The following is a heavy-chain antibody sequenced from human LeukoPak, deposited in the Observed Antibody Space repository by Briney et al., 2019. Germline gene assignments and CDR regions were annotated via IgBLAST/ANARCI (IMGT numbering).Heavy chain of an antibody. CDR3: ARAVGSGSYYIHRHSVNWFDP. D-gene: IGHD3-10*01. V-gene: IGHV1-69*06. CDR1: GGTFSSYA. Sequence: ASVTVSCKASGGTFSSYAISWVRQAPGQGLEWMGGNIPIFGTANYAQKFQGRVTITADKSTGKAYMELSSLRSEDTAVYYCARAVGSGSYYIHRHSVNWFDPWGQGTLVTVSS. J-gene: IGHJ5*02. CDR2: NIPIFGTA.